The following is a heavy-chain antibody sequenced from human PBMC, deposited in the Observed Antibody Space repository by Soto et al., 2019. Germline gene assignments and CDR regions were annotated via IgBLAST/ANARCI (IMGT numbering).Heavy chain of an antibody. D-gene: IGHD5-12*01. CDR3: VKSRGGNNFDFFD. J-gene: IGHJ4*02. CDR1: GFTFSSYA. V-gene: IGHV3-64D*06. CDR2: VRGNGDPP. Sequence: GGSLRLSCSASGFTFSSYAMHWVRQAPGKGLEYVSGVRGNGDPPFYADSVKGRFTISRDNSKDTLYLQMSSLSADDTAVYYCVKSRGGNNFDFFDWGQGALVTVSS.